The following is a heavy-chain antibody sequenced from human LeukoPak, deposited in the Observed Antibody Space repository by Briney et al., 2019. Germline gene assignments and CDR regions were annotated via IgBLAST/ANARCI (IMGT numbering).Heavy chain of an antibody. Sequence: EASVKVSCTASGYTFTGFTIHWVRQAPGQRLEWMGWINTGNGNTKYSQKFQGRVTITRDTTASTAYMELSSLRSEDTAIYYCARVNGYSFDYWGQGALVTVSS. CDR1: GYTFTGFT. D-gene: IGHD2-8*01. CDR3: ARVNGYSFDY. J-gene: IGHJ4*02. CDR2: INTGNGNT. V-gene: IGHV1-3*04.